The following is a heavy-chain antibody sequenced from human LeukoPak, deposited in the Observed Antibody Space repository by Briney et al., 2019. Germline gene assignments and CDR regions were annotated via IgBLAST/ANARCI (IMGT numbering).Heavy chain of an antibody. D-gene: IGHD2-2*01. CDR2: ISGSGGST. J-gene: IGHJ6*02. V-gene: IGHV3-23*01. CDR3: AKNVVVVPAAQNYYYYGMDV. Sequence: GGSLRLSCAASGFTFSSYAMSWVRQAPGKGLEWVSAISGSGGSTYYADSVKGRFTISRDNSKNTLYLQMNSLRAEDTAVYYCAKNVVVVPAAQNYYYYGMDVWGQGTTVTVSS. CDR1: GFTFSSYA.